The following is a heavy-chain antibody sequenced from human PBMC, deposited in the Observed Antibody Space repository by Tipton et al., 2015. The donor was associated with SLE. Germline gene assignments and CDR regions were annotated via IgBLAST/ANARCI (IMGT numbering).Heavy chain of an antibody. J-gene: IGHJ3*02. Sequence: QLVQSGAEVKKPGESLRISCKGSGYSFTSYWIGWVRQMPGIGLEWMGIIYPGDSDTRYSPSFQGQVTIPADKSISTAYLQWSSLKASDTAMYYCARRTIFGVVNHAFDIWGQGTMVTVSS. CDR3: ARRTIFGVVNHAFDI. CDR1: GYSFTSYW. V-gene: IGHV5-51*01. D-gene: IGHD3-3*01. CDR2: IYPGDSDT.